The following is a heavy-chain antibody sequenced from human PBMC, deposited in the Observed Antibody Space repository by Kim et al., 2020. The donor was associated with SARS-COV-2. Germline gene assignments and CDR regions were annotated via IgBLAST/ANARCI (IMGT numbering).Heavy chain of an antibody. D-gene: IGHD1-1*01. Sequence: GESLKISCKGSGYSFTSYWIGWVRQMPGKGLEWMGIIYPGDSDTRYSPSFQGQVTISADKSISTAYLQWSSLKASDTAMYYCARTPRRFGTTGYYYGMDVWGQGTTVTVSS. CDR2: IYPGDSDT. V-gene: IGHV5-51*01. CDR3: ARTPRRFGTTGYYYGMDV. CDR1: GYSFTSYW. J-gene: IGHJ6*02.